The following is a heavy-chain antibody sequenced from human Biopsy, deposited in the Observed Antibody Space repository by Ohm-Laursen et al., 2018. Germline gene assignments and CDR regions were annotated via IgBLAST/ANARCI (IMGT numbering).Heavy chain of an antibody. J-gene: IGHJ1*01. Sequence: SETLSLTGTVSGGSFTGHYWTWIRQPPGKGLEWIGHISHTGYTSYKSSLKSRVTISLDTSRKHFSLRLTSLAAADTAVYYCARGSNEYGGLYFPHWGQGTLVTVYS. CDR1: GGSFTGHY. D-gene: IGHD4-23*01. CDR3: ARGSNEYGGLYFPH. V-gene: IGHV4-59*11. CDR2: ISHTGYT.